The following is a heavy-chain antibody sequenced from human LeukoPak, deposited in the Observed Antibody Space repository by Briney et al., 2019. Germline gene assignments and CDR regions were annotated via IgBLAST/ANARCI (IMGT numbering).Heavy chain of an antibody. CDR1: GGSVSSGSYY. CDR3: ARGFGDWGLSWFDP. Sequence: PSETLSLTCTVSGGSVSSGSYYWSWIRQPPGKGLECIGYIYYSGSAKYNPSRTSRVTISVDTSKNQFSLKLTSVTAADTAAYYCARGFGDWGLSWFDPWGQGTLVTVSS. V-gene: IGHV4-61*01. CDR2: IYYSGSA. J-gene: IGHJ5*02. D-gene: IGHD3-10*01.